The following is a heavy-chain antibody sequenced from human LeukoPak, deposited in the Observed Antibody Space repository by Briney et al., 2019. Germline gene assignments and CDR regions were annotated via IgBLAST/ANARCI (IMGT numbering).Heavy chain of an antibody. CDR1: GGSISSGSYY. CDR2: IYTSGST. CDR3: ARDARPGYCSGGSCYTDY. D-gene: IGHD2-15*01. J-gene: IGHJ4*02. Sequence: SQTLSLTCTVSGGSISSGSYYWSWIRQPAGKGLEWIGRIYTSGSTNYNPSLKSRVTISVDTSKNQFSLKLSSVTAADTAVYYCARDARPGYCSGGSCYTDYWGQGSLVIVSS. V-gene: IGHV4-61*02.